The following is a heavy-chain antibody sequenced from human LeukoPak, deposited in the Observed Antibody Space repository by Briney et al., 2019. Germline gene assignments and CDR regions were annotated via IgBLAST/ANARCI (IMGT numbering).Heavy chain of an antibody. CDR2: IYYSGSTYT. V-gene: IGHV4-39*07. Sequence: SETLSLTCTVSGGSISSSSYYWGWIRQPPGKGLEWIGSIYYSGSTYTYYNPSLKSRVTISVDTSKNQFSLKLSSVTAADTAVYYCARPGVLRYFGYWGQGTLVTVSS. D-gene: IGHD3-9*01. CDR1: GGSISSSSYY. J-gene: IGHJ4*02. CDR3: ARPGVLRYFGY.